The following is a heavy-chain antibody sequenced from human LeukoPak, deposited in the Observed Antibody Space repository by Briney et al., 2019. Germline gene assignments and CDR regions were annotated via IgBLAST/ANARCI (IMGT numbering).Heavy chain of an antibody. CDR3: ARELLAKDYYYGMDV. V-gene: IGHV1-2*02. CDR1: GYTFTGYY. CDR2: INPNSGGT. J-gene: IGHJ6*02. D-gene: IGHD3-3*01. Sequence: ASVKVSCKASGYTFTGYYTHWVRQAPGQGLEWMGWINPNSGGTNYAQKFQGRVTMTRDTSISTAYMELSRLRSDDTAVYYCARELLAKDYYYGMDVWGQGTTVTVSS.